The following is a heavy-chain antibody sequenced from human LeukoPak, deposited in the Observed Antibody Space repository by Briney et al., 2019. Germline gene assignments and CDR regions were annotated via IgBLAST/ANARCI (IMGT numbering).Heavy chain of an antibody. CDR2: ISSSSSYI. CDR1: GFTFSSYS. D-gene: IGHD1-20*01. CDR3: ARSYNWNDGWFDP. J-gene: IGHJ5*02. Sequence: GGSLRLSCAASGFTFSSYSMNWVRQAPGKGLEWVSSISSSSSYIYYADSVKGRSTISRDNAKNSLYLQMNSLRAEDTAVYYCARSYNWNDGWFDPWGQGTLVTVSS. V-gene: IGHV3-21*01.